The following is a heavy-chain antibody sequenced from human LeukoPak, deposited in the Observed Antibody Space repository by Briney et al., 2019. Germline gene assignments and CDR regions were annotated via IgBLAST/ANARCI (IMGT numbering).Heavy chain of an antibody. CDR2: IYSSGYT. CDR3: ARHAFYGAKDFDY. Sequence: SETLSLTCTVSGDSNNSSPYYWGWIRQPPGKGLEWIGSIYSSGYTYYNPSLKSRVTISVDTSTNQFSLKLRSVTATDTAVYFCARHAFYGAKDFDYWGQGTLVAVSS. CDR1: GDSNNSSPYY. D-gene: IGHD4-23*01. V-gene: IGHV4-39*01. J-gene: IGHJ4*02.